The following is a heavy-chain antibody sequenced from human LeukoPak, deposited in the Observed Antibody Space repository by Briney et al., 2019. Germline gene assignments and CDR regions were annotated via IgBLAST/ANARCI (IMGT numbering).Heavy chain of an antibody. Sequence: GGSLRLSCAVSGFTFSNVWMSWVRQVPGKGLEWVGHIKSKIDGGTTDYAAPVKGRFSISRDDSKNTLYLQMNSLKTEDTAVYFCTTESRWEMGVDLGMDIWGQGTTVIVSS. CDR2: IKSKIDGGTT. CDR1: GFTFSNVW. CDR3: TTESRWEMGVDLGMDI. J-gene: IGHJ6*02. D-gene: IGHD5-24*01. V-gene: IGHV3-15*01.